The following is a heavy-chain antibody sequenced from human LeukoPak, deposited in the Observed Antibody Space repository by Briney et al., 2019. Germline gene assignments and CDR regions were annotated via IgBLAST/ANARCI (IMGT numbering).Heavy chain of an antibody. CDR1: XXXFISYG. V-gene: IGHV3-30*18. J-gene: IGHJ4*02. Sequence: GGXXXLSCXXSXXXFISYGMXWVRQAPGKGLEGVGVISDDGRSKDYADSVKGRFTISRDNSKDTLYLQMNSLRAEDTAVYYCAKRPSDYGDYVSYFDHWGQGTLVTVSS. CDR3: AKRPSDYGDYVSYFDH. CDR2: ISDDGRSK. D-gene: IGHD4-17*01.